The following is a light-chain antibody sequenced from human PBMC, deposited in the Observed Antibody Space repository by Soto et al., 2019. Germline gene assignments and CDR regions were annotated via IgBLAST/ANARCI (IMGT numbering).Light chain of an antibody. J-gene: IGKJ1*01. CDR3: QPYHSYWT. CDR2: DAS. Sequence: DFQMTQSPSTLSASVGDRVTITCRASQNIRSRLAWFQQKPGKAPKLLIYDASSLESGVPQRFSGSGSGTEFTLTIRRLQTDDFSTYYCQPYHSYWTFGQGTKVE. V-gene: IGKV1-5*01. CDR1: QNIRSR.